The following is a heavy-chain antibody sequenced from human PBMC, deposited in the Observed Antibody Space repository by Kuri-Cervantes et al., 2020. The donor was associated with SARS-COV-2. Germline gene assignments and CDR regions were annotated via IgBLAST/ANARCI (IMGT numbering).Heavy chain of an antibody. CDR1: GGTFTYRF. V-gene: IGHV1-2*04. CDR2: INPNSGGT. J-gene: IGHJ6*02. Sequence: ASVKVSCKASGGTFTYRFLHWVRQAPGQGLEWMGWINPNSGGTNYAQKFQGWVTMTRDTSISTAYMELSRLRSDDTAVYYCARGMVRGVIQYYYYGMDVWGQGTTVTVSS. D-gene: IGHD3-10*01. CDR3: ARGMVRGVIQYYYYGMDV.